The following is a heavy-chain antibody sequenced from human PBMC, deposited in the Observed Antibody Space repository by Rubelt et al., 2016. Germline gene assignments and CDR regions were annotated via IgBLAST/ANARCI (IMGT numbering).Heavy chain of an antibody. J-gene: IGHJ4*02. D-gene: IGHD3-3*02. CDR2: IYYSGST. Sequence: QVQLQESGPGLVKPSETLSLTCTVSGYSISSGYYWGWIRQPPGKGLEWIGSIYYSGSTYYNPSLKSRVTISVDTSKNQFSLKLSSVTAADTAVYYCARGPMHLDWGQGTLVTVSS. V-gene: IGHV4-38-2*02. CDR1: GYSISSGYY. CDR3: ARGPMHLD.